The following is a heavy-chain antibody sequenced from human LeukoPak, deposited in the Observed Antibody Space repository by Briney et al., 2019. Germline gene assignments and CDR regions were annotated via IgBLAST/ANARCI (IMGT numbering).Heavy chain of an antibody. CDR2: INHSGST. D-gene: IGHD6-19*01. Sequence: SETLSLTCAVDTGSFSGYYWGWIRQPPGKGLEWIGEINHSGSTNYNPSLKSRVTISVDTSKNQFSLKLSSVTAADTAVYYCARKVAGTNGWFDPWGQGTLVTVSS. CDR1: TGSFSGYY. V-gene: IGHV4-34*01. J-gene: IGHJ5*02. CDR3: ARKVAGTNGWFDP.